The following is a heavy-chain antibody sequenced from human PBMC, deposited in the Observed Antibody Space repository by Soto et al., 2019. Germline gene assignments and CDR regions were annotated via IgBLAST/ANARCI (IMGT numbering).Heavy chain of an antibody. Sequence: PGESLKISCKGSGYSFTSYWISWGRQMPGKGLEWMGRIDPSDSYTNYSPSFQGHVTISADKSISTAYLQWSSLKASDTAMYYCARAPNIVVVPAIPYGMDVWGQGTTVTVSS. D-gene: IGHD2-2*01. CDR3: ARAPNIVVVPAIPYGMDV. J-gene: IGHJ6*02. CDR2: IDPSDSYT. CDR1: GYSFTSYW. V-gene: IGHV5-10-1*01.